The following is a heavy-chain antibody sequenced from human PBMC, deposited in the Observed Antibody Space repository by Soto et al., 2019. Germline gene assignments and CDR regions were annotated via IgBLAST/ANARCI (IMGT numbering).Heavy chain of an antibody. CDR2: TIPIFGTA. J-gene: IGHJ5*02. CDR3: ARDRGSPRCSSTSCYTASSWFDP. V-gene: IGHV1-69*01. CDR1: GGTFSSYA. Sequence: VQLVQSRAEVKKPGSSVKVSCKASGGTFSSYAISWVRQAPGQGLEWMGGTIPIFGTANYAQKFQGRVTITADESTSTAYMELSSLRSEDTAVYYCARDRGSPRCSSTSCYTASSWFDPWGQGTLVTVSS. D-gene: IGHD2-2*02.